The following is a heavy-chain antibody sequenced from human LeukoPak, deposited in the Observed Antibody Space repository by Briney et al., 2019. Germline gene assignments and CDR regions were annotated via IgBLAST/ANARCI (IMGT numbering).Heavy chain of an antibody. J-gene: IGHJ2*01. CDR3: AREGTQTPGGLYWYFDL. Sequence: GGSLRLSCAASGFTFSSYGMYWVRQAPGKGLEWVAFIRYEGSNEYYADSVKGRFTISRDNSKNTVFLQMNSLTAGDTAVYYCAREGTQTPGGLYWYFDLWGRGALVTVSS. CDR1: GFTFSSYG. V-gene: IGHV3-30*02. CDR2: IRYEGSNE. D-gene: IGHD3-10*01.